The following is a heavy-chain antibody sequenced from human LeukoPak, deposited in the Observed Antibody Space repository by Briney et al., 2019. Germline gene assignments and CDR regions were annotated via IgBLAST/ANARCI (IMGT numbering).Heavy chain of an antibody. CDR1: GGSFSGYY. V-gene: IGHV4-34*01. D-gene: IGHD3-22*01. CDR2: INHSGST. Sequence: SETLSLTCAVYGGSFSGYYWSWIRQPPGKGLEWIGEINHSGSTNYNPSLKSRVTISVDTSKDQFSLKLSSVTAADTAVYYCARGPTYYYDSSGYYDWGQGTLVTVSS. J-gene: IGHJ4*02. CDR3: ARGPTYYYDSSGYYD.